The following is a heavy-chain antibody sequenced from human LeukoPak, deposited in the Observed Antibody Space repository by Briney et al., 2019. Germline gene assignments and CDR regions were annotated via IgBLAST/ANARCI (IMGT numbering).Heavy chain of an antibody. CDR1: GFTFYDYA. V-gene: IGHV3-43D*03. J-gene: IGHJ3*02. D-gene: IGHD3-3*01. CDR2: ISWDGGST. Sequence: RGSLRLSCAASGFTFYDYAIHCVRQSPGHGLEWVSLISWDGGSTYYADSVKGRFTISRDNAKNSLYLQMNSLRAEDTAVYYCARQSPYYDFWSGEDAFDIWGQGTMVTVSS. CDR3: ARQSPYYDFWSGEDAFDI.